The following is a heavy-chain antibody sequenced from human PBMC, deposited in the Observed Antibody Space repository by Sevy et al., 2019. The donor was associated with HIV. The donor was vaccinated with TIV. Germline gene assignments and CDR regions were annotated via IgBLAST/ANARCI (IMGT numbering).Heavy chain of an antibody. CDR2: IKQDGSEK. CDR1: GFTFNSYW. D-gene: IGHD4-17*01. CDR3: ARDLPPSATTVAHFDC. J-gene: IGHJ4*02. V-gene: IGHV3-7*01. Sequence: GGSLRLSCAASGFTFNSYWMSWVRQAPGKGLEWVANIKQDGSEKYYVDSVKGRFTISRDNARNSLYLQMNSLRAEDTAVYYCARDLPPSATTVAHFDCWGQGTLVTVSS.